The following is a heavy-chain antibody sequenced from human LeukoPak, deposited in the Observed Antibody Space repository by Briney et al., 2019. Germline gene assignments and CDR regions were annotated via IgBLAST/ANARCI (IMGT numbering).Heavy chain of an antibody. CDR3: ARLAGDDSSGPYDY. J-gene: IGHJ4*02. Sequence: SETLSLTCAVYGGSFSGYYWSWIRQPPGKGLEWIGEINHSGSTYYNPSLKSRVTISVDTSKNQFSLKLSSVTAADTAVYYCARLAGDDSSGPYDYWGQGTLVTVSS. CDR2: INHSGST. V-gene: IGHV4-34*01. D-gene: IGHD3-22*01. CDR1: GGSFSGYY.